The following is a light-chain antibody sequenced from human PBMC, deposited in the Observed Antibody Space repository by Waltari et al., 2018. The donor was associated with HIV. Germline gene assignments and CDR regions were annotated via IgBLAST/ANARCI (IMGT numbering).Light chain of an antibody. CDR3: AAWDDSLSGRV. CDR1: SPNIGSNY. V-gene: IGLV1-47*01. CDR2: GSN. Sequence: QSVLTQSPSASGTPGQRVTISCSGSSPNIGSNYVYWYQQLPGTAPNLRIYGSNQRPPGVPDRFSGSKSGTSASLAISGLRSEDEADYYCAAWDDSLSGRVFGGGTKLTVL. J-gene: IGLJ3*02.